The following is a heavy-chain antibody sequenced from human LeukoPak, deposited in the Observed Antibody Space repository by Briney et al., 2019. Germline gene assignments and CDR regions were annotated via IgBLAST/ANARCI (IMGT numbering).Heavy chain of an antibody. Sequence: PSETLSLTCAVYGGSFSGYYWSWIRQPPGKGLEWIGSIYYSGSTYYNPSLKSRVTISVDTSKNQFSLKLSSVTAADTAVYYCAIYYYDSSGYNVDYWGQGTLVTVSS. CDR2: IYYSGST. D-gene: IGHD3-22*01. J-gene: IGHJ4*02. CDR1: GGSFSGYY. V-gene: IGHV4-34*01. CDR3: AIYYYDSSGYNVDY.